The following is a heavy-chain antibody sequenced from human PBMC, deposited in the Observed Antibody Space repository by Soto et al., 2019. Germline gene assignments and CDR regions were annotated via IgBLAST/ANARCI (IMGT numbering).Heavy chain of an antibody. V-gene: IGHV4-59*01. D-gene: IGHD6-19*01. CDR3: ARKYSSGWWVDF. CDR2: IYYTGST. Sequence: SETLSLTCTVSGASMINNYWSWIRQSPGTGLEWIGHIYYTGSTNYNPSLKSRVTISLDTSKNQFSLKLTSVTAADTAVYYCARKYSSGWWVDFWGQGTLVTVSS. CDR1: GASMINNY. J-gene: IGHJ4*02.